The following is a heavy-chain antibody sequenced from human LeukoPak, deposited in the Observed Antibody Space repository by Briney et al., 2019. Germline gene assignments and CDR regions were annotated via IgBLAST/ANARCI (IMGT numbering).Heavy chain of an antibody. CDR3: AGSGRVATIDY. Sequence: SETLSLTCTVSGGSISSYYWSWIRQPPGKGLEWIGYIYYSGSTNYNPSLKSRVTISVDTSKNQFSLKLSSVTVADTAVYYCAGSGRVATIDYWGQGTLVTVSS. D-gene: IGHD5-24*01. J-gene: IGHJ4*02. V-gene: IGHV4-59*08. CDR1: GGSISSYY. CDR2: IYYSGST.